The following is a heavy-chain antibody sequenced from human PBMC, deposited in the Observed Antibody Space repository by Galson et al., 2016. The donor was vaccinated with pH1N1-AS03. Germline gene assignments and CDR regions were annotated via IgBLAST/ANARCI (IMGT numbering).Heavy chain of an antibody. CDR3: ASGAVSYSTYWFPPPDY. J-gene: IGHJ4*02. D-gene: IGHD6-13*01. CDR2: ISGNGYST. V-gene: IGHV3-64*01. Sequence: SLRLSCAASGFTFSSYAMHWVRQAPGKGLEYVSAISGNGYSTYYANSVKGRFTISRDNSKSTLFLQMGSPTPEDRSVYYCASGAVSYSTYWFPPPDYWGPGTLVTVSS. CDR1: GFTFSSYA.